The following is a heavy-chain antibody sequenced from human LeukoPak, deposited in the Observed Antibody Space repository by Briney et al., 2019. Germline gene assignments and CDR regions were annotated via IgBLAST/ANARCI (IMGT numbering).Heavy chain of an antibody. CDR3: AKGRTGTTLNFDY. CDR1: GFTFSSYR. CDR2: LSDSGDDT. V-gene: IGHV3-23*01. D-gene: IGHD1-1*01. J-gene: IGHJ4*02. Sequence: GGSLRLSCAASGFTFSSYRLSWVRQAPGKGLEWVSTLSDSGDDTYYADSVKGRFTISRDNSKNTLYLQMNSLRAEDTAVYYCAKGRTGTTLNFDYWGQGTLVTVSS.